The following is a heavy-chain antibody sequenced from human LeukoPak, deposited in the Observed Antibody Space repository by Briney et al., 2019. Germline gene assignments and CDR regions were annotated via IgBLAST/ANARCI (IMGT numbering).Heavy chain of an antibody. V-gene: IGHV3-30*07. CDR1: GFTFSSYA. J-gene: IGHJ5*02. D-gene: IGHD2-21*02. CDR2: ISYDGSNK. Sequence: QPGRSLRLSCAASGFTFSSYAMHWVRQAPGKGLEWVAVISYDGSNKYYADSVKGRFTISRDNSKNTLYLQMNSLSAEDTAVYYCAKESVTAIPGNWFDPWGQGTLVTVSS. CDR3: AKESVTAIPGNWFDP.